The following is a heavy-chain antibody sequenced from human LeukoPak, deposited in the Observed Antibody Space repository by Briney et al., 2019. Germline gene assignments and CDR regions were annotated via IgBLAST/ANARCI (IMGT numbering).Heavy chain of an antibody. V-gene: IGHV1-46*01. CDR3: ARSLLHCGGDCYSFDY. D-gene: IGHD2-21*02. CDR1: GYTFSSYY. Sequence: ASVKVSCTASGYTFSSYYMHWVRQAPGQGLEWMGIISPSGGSTSYAQKFQDRVTMTRDTSTSTVYMELSSLRSGDTAVYYCARSLLHCGGDCYSFDYWGQGTLVTVSS. CDR2: ISPSGGST. J-gene: IGHJ4*02.